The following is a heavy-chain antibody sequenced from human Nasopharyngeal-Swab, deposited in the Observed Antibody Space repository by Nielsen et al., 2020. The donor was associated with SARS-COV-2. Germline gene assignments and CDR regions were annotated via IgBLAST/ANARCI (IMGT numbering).Heavy chain of an antibody. CDR3: ARGRGSSTSMIGY. V-gene: IGHV3-74*01. J-gene: IGHJ4*02. CDR2: INGDGSSL. Sequence: RQAPGKGLVWVSRINGDGSSLNYADFVKGRFTISTDNAKSTLYLEMNSLRAEDTAVYYCARGRGSSTSMIGYWGQGTLVTVSS. D-gene: IGHD2/OR15-2a*01.